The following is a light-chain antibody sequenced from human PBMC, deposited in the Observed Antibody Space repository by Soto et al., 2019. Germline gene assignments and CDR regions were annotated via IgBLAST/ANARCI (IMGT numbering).Light chain of an antibody. CDR1: QSLLYSPKNKNY. V-gene: IGKV4-1*01. CDR2: WAS. J-gene: IGKJ4*01. Sequence: DIVMTQSPDSLAVSLGERATINCKSSQSLLYSPKNKNYLAWYQQKPGQPPKLLIYWASTRGSGVPDRFSGSGSGTDFTLTISSLQAEDVAIYYCQQYYSTPAVIFGGGTKVEIK. CDR3: QQYYSTPAVI.